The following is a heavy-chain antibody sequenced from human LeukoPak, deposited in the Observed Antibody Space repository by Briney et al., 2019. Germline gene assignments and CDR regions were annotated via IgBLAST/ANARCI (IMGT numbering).Heavy chain of an antibody. Sequence: PSETLSLTCTVSGGSISSSSYYWGWIRQPPGKGLEWIGSIYYSGSTYYNPSLKSRVTISVDTSKNQFSLKLSSVTAADTAVYYCARVPRSSGWQYFDYWGQGTLVTVSS. J-gene: IGHJ4*02. CDR2: IYYSGST. CDR1: GGSISSSSYY. CDR3: ARVPRSSGWQYFDY. V-gene: IGHV4-39*07. D-gene: IGHD6-19*01.